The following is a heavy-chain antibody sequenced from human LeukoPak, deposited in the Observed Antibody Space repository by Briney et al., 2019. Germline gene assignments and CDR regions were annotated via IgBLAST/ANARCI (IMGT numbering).Heavy chain of an antibody. CDR3: ARATYEDFAS. CDR2: IYTSGST. Sequence: SQTLSRTGTVSGGSISSGNYYWSWIRQPAGKGLEWVGRIYTSGSTNYNPSLKSRVTISVDTSKSQFSLKLSSVIAADTAVYYCARATYEDFASWGQGTLVTVSS. D-gene: IGHD3-22*01. V-gene: IGHV4-61*02. J-gene: IGHJ4*02. CDR1: GGSISSGNYY.